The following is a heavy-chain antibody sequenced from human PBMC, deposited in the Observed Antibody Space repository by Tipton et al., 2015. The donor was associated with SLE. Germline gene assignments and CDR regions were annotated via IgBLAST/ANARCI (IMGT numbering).Heavy chain of an antibody. D-gene: IGHD3-22*01. V-gene: IGHV3-64D*09. J-gene: IGHJ4*02. Sequence: GSLRLSCSASGFTFSSYAMHWVRQAPGKGLEYVSAISSNGGSTYYADSVKGRFTISRDNSKSTLYLQMSSLRAEDTAVYYCVKDTTYYYDSSGYYQGLYWGQGTLVTVFS. CDR2: ISSNGGST. CDR3: VKDTTYYYDSSGYYQGLY. CDR1: GFTFSSYA.